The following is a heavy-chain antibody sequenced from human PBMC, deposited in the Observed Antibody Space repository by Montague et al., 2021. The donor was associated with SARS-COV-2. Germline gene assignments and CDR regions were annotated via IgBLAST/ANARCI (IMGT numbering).Heavy chain of an antibody. CDR1: SGSISTGHH. V-gene: IGHV4-31*03. CDR2: IYYSGST. Sequence: TLSLTCSVSSGSISTGHHWSWIRQHPMKGLEWIGYIYYSGSTXYNPSFKGRVTISIDTAKNQFSLELISMTAADTAVYYCARDHGQWFGELWGHGLDVWGQGTTVIVSS. D-gene: IGHD3-10*01. CDR3: ARDHGQWFGELWGHGLDV. J-gene: IGHJ6*02.